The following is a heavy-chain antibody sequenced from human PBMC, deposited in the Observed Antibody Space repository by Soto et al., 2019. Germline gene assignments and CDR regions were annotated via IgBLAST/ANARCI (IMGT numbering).Heavy chain of an antibody. CDR2: IYYSGST. CDR1: GASISSYY. CDR3: AREAGVRYPFDP. J-gene: IGHJ5*02. Sequence: ETLSLTCPVSGASISSYYWSWIRQPPGKGLEWIGYIYYSGSTNYNTSLKSRVTISVDTSKNQFSLKLSSVTAADTAMYYCAREAGVRYPFDPWGQGTLVTVSS. V-gene: IGHV4-59*01. D-gene: IGHD3-9*01.